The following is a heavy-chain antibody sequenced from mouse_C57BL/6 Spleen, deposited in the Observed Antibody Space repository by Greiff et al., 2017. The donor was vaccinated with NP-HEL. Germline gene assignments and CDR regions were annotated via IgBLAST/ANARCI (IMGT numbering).Heavy chain of an antibody. J-gene: IGHJ4*01. D-gene: IGHD4-1*01. CDR1: GFSFTSYG. V-gene: IGHV2-5*01. CDR2: LWSGGST. Sequence: QVQLQQSGPGLVQPSQRLSISCKVSGFSFTSYGVHWVRQSPGKGLEWLGVLWSGGSTAYNAAFMSRLSITTDNSKSQVFFKLNSLQSYDTAIYYCAKTDWEGDDYAMDYWGQGTSVTVSS. CDR3: AKTDWEGDDYAMDY.